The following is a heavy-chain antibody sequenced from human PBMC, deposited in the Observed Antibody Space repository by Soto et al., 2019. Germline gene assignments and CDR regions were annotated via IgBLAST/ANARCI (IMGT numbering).Heavy chain of an antibody. Sequence: GGSLRLSCAASGFTFSSYSMNWVRQAPGKGLEWVSSISSSSSYIYYADSVKGRFTISRDNAKNSLYLQMNSLRAEDTAVYYCARGRSSSWPGPNDYWGQGTLVTVSS. CDR3: ARGRSSSWPGPNDY. V-gene: IGHV3-21*01. CDR2: ISSSSSYI. D-gene: IGHD6-13*01. CDR1: GFTFSSYS. J-gene: IGHJ4*02.